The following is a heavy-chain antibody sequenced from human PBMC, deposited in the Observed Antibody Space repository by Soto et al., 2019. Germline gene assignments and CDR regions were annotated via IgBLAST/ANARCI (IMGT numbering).Heavy chain of an antibody. Sequence: SETLSLTCAVYGGSFSGYYWSWIRQPPGKGLEWIGEINHSGSTNYNPSLKSRVTISVDTSKNQFSLKLSSVTAADTAVYYCARVAAATWNDAFDIWGQGTMVTVSS. D-gene: IGHD2-15*01. CDR1: GGSFSGYY. J-gene: IGHJ3*02. CDR2: INHSGST. CDR3: ARVAAATWNDAFDI. V-gene: IGHV4-34*01.